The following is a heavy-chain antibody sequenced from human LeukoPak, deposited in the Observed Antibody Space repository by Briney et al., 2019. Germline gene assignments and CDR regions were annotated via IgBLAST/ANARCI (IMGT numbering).Heavy chain of an antibody. V-gene: IGHV4-59*01. CDR2: IDDSGNT. Sequence: SETLSLTCTVSGGSISRYYWSWIRRPPGKGLEWIGYIDDSGNTNYNPSLKSQVTISVDKSKNQFSLKLSSVTAADTAVYYCARGRPYYYDSSGYFYFDYWGQGTLVTVSS. D-gene: IGHD3-22*01. CDR3: ARGRPYYYDSSGYFYFDY. J-gene: IGHJ4*02. CDR1: GGSISRYY.